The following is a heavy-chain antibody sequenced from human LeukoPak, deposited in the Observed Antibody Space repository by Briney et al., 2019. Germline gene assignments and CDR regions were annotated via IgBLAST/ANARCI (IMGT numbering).Heavy chain of an antibody. CDR3: ARGYCSSTGCYAWFDP. D-gene: IGHD2-2*01. J-gene: IGHJ5*02. V-gene: IGHV1-46*01. CDR2: INPSGGST. Sequence: GASVKVSCKASGYTFTLYYMHWVRQAPGQGLEWMGTINPSGGSTHYAQRFQGRVTMTRDTSTSTVDMELSSLRSEDTAVYYCARGYCSSTGCYAWFDPWGQGTLVTVSS. CDR1: GYTFTLYY.